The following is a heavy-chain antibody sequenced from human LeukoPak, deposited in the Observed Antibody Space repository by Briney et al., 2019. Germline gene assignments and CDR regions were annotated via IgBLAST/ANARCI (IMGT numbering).Heavy chain of an antibody. J-gene: IGHJ3*02. CDR2: IKSKTDGGTT. Sequence: PGGSLRLSCVASGFTFSNAWMSWVRQAPGKGLEWVGRIKSKTDGGTTDYAAPVKGRFTISRDDSKNTLYLQMNSLKTEDTAVYYCTTDLLMQRPSYAFDIWGQGTMVTVSS. CDR1: GFTFSNAW. V-gene: IGHV3-15*01. CDR3: TTDLLMQRPSYAFDI. D-gene: IGHD3-16*01.